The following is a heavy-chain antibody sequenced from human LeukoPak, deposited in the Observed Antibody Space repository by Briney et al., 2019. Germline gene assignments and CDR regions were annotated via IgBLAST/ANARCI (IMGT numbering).Heavy chain of an antibody. CDR1: GGSISSYY. J-gene: IGHJ5*02. Sequence: PSETLSLTCTVSGGSISSYYWSWIRQPPGKGLEWIGYIYYSGSTSYNPSLKSRVTISVDTSKNQFSLKLSSVTAADTAVYYCARFIDEIDNWFDPWGQGTLVTVSS. CDR2: IYYSGST. CDR3: ARFIDEIDNWFDP. D-gene: IGHD3-16*02. V-gene: IGHV4-59*01.